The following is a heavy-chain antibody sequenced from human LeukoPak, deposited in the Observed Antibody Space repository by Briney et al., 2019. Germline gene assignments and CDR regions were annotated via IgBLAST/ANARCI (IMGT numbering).Heavy chain of an antibody. CDR2: ISSSGSTI. CDR1: GFTFGDYY. V-gene: IGHV3-11*01. D-gene: IGHD4-17*01. CDR3: ARVRHRDYGDYGPGDIYFDY. J-gene: IGHJ4*02. Sequence: GGSLRLSCAASGFTFGDYYMSWIRQAPGKGLEWVSYISSSGSTIYYADSVKGRFTISRDNAKNSLYLQMNSLRAEDTAVYYCARVRHRDYGDYGPGDIYFDYWGQGTLVTVSS.